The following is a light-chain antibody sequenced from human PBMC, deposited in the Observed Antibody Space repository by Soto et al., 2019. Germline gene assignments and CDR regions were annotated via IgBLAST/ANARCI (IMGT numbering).Light chain of an antibody. CDR2: SAS. Sequence: IQLTQSPSSLSASLGDRVTITCRASQGITSYLAWYQQRPGKAPGLLIYSASTLQSGVPSRFSGSGYGTDFSLTISNLQPEDFATYYCQQLYSHPLTFGGGTKVDTK. CDR3: QQLYSHPLT. J-gene: IGKJ4*01. CDR1: QGITSY. V-gene: IGKV1-9*01.